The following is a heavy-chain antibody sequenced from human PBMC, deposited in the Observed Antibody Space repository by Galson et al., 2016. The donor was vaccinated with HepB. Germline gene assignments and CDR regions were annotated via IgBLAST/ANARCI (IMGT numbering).Heavy chain of an antibody. CDR1: GYSISTGYY. J-gene: IGHJ4*02. CDR3: AREGGASGNY. V-gene: IGHV4-38-2*02. Sequence: SETLSLTCSVSGYSISTGYYWGWIRQPPGKGLEWIGYIFRSGTTYYNPSLRSRVTIAIDTSTNQFSLKVTSVTTADTAVYDWAREGGASGNYWGQGTLVTVSS. CDR2: IFRSGTT. D-gene: IGHD3-10*01.